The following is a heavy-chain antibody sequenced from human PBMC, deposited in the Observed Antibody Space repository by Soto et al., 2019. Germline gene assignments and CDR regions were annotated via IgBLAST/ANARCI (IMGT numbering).Heavy chain of an antibody. CDR3: VRKLQPYNDYAGWYYGMDD. Sequence: GGSLRLSCAASGFTLTSYAMHWVRQAPGEGLEWVAVISYDGRTKYYADSVKGRFTITRDNSKKTVYLQMNSVRTEDRAVYYSVRKLQPYNDYAGWYYGMDDWGQGTTVTVSS. CDR1: GFTLTSYA. V-gene: IGHV3-30*04. CDR2: ISYDGRTK. J-gene: IGHJ6*02. D-gene: IGHD1-1*01.